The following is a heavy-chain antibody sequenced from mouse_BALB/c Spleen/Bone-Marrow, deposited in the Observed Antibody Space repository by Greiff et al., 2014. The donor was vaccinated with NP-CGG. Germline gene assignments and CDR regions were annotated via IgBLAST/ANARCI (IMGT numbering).Heavy chain of an antibody. CDR3: ARAAYDPYAMDY. Sequence: VQLQQSGAELVKPGASVKLSCKASGYTFTSYYMYWVKQRPGQGLEWIGEINPNNDGTNFNEKFKSKATLTVDKSSSTAYMQLSSLISEDSAVYYCARAAYDPYAMDYWGQGTSVTVSS. D-gene: IGHD2-3*01. CDR1: GYTFTSYY. J-gene: IGHJ4*01. V-gene: IGHV1S81*02. CDR2: INPNNDGT.